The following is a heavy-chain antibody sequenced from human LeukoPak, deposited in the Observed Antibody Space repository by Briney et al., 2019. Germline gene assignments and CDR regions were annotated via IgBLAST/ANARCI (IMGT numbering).Heavy chain of an antibody. Sequence: PGGSLRLSCTASGFTFSSYSMNWVRQAPGKGLEWVSSISSRSSHIFYADSVKGRFTISRDNAKNSLYLQINSLRAEDTAVYYCARGGTGATRDDTFDIWGQGAMVTVSS. CDR2: ISSRSSHI. CDR1: GFTFSSYS. V-gene: IGHV3-21*01. D-gene: IGHD1-7*01. CDR3: ARGGTGATRDDTFDI. J-gene: IGHJ3*02.